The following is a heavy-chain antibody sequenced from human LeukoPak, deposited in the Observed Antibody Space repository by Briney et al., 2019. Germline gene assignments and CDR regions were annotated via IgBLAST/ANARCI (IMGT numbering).Heavy chain of an antibody. CDR3: ASATNYYDSSGYYGYYFDY. J-gene: IGHJ4*02. D-gene: IGHD3-22*01. V-gene: IGHV4-34*01. CDR2: INHSGST. Sequence: SETLSLTCAVYGGSFSGYYWSWIRQPPGKGLEWIGEINHSGSTNYNPSLKSRVTISVDTSKNQFSLKLSSVTAADTAVYYCASATNYYDSSGYYGYYFDYWGQGTLVTVSS. CDR1: GGSFSGYY.